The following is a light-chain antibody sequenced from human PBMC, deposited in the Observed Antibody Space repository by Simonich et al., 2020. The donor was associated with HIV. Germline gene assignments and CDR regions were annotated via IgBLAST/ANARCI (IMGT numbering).Light chain of an antibody. CDR1: SSDVGGYKY. V-gene: IGLV2-11*01. CDR2: DVF. Sequence: QSALTQPRSMSGSPGQSVTISCTGTSSDVGGYKYVSWYQQHPGKAPKLIIYDVFSRPSGVPDRFSGSNSGNTASLTISGLQAEDEADYYCCSYAGSYTWVFGGGTKLSVL. CDR3: CSYAGSYTWV. J-gene: IGLJ3*02.